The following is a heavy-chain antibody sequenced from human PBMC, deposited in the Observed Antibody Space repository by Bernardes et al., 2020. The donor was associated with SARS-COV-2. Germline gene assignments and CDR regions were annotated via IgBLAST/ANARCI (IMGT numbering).Heavy chain of an antibody. CDR1: GFTFSSYW. J-gene: IGHJ4*02. Sequence: GGSLRLSCAASGFTFSSYWMSWVHQAPGKGLEWVANIKEDGSEKNYVDSVKGRFSISRDNAKNSLYLQMNSLRAEDTAVYYCARGTWGWNEFDSLGQGTLVTVSS. D-gene: IGHD1-1*01. V-gene: IGHV3-7*01. CDR3: ARGTWGWNEFDS. CDR2: IKEDGSEK.